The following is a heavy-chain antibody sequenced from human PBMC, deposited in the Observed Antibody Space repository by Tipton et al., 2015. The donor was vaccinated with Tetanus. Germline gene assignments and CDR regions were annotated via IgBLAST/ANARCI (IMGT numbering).Heavy chain of an antibody. CDR1: GGSINRYY. J-gene: IGHJ6*02. V-gene: IGHV4-59*01. Sequence: TLSLTCTVSGGSINRYYWSWIRQSPGKGLEWIGYINYSGTTNYAPSLQSRVIISVDTSKNQFSLKLNSVTAADTAVYYCARDRDYYGSGSRGMDVWGQGTRVTVSS. D-gene: IGHD3-10*01. CDR3: ARDRDYYGSGSRGMDV. CDR2: INYSGTT.